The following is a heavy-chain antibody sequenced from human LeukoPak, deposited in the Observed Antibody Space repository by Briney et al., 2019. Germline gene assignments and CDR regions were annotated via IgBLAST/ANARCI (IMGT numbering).Heavy chain of an antibody. CDR3: ARDRAAVKDY. CDR1: GFTFSSYA. Sequence: GRSLRLSCAASGFTFSSYAMHWVRQAPGKGLEWVAVISYDGSNKYYADSVKGRFTISRDNSKNTLYLQMNSLRAEDTAVYYCARDRAAVKDYWGQGTLVTVSS. CDR2: ISYDGSNK. V-gene: IGHV3-30-3*01. D-gene: IGHD6-13*01. J-gene: IGHJ4*02.